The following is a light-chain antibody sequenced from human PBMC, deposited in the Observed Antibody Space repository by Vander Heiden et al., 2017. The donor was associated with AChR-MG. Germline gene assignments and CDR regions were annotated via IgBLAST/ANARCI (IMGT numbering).Light chain of an antibody. J-gene: IGKJ2*01. CDR2: AAS. CDR1: QSFNSY. CDR3: QQSYSTPYT. Sequence: DIQMTQSPSSLSASVGDRVTITCRTSQSFNSYLNWYQQRPGKTPKLLIYAASRLQSGVPSRFSGSGSGTDFLLTITSLQPEDFATYYCQQSYSTPYTFGQRTKLEI. V-gene: IGKV1-39*01.